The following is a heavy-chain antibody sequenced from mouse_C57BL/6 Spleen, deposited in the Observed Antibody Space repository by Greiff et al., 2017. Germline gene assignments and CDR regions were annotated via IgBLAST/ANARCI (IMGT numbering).Heavy chain of an antibody. CDR3: ARAMITTVVGDYFDY. D-gene: IGHD1-1*01. V-gene: IGHV1-80*01. J-gene: IGHJ2*01. CDR2: IYPGDGDT. Sequence: VQLQQSGAELVKPGASVKISCKASGYAFSSYWMNWVKQRPGKGLEWIGQIYPGDGDTNYNGKFKGKATLTADKSSSTAYMQLSSLTSEDSAVYFCARAMITTVVGDYFDYWGQGTTLTGSS. CDR1: GYAFSSYW.